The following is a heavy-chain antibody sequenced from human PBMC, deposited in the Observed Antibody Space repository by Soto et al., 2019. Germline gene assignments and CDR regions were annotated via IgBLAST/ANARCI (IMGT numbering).Heavy chain of an antibody. D-gene: IGHD3-16*01. CDR2: IKPDGSQK. V-gene: IGHV3-7*01. Sequence: GGSLRLSCAASGFTFSDYWMTWVRQTPGKGLEWVATIKPDGSQKYYVDSVEGRFSISRDNAKNSLYLQMDYLRGDDTAVFYCARLLGAVPLDFWGQGAKVTVSS. CDR3: ARLLGAVPLDF. J-gene: IGHJ4*02. CDR1: GFTFSDYW.